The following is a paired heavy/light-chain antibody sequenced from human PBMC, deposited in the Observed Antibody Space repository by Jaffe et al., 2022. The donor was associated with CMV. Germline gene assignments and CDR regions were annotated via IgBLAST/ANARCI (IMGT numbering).Light chain of an antibody. CDR3: QQYYSYPFT. CDR1: QGISSY. CDR2: AAS. Sequence: AIRITQSPSSLSASTGDRVTITCRASQGISSYLAWYQQKPGKAPKLLIYAASTLQSGVPSRFSGSGSGTDFTLTISCLQSEDFATYYCQQYYSYPFTFGQGTRLEIK. J-gene: IGKJ5*01. V-gene: IGKV1-8*01.
Heavy chain of an antibody. J-gene: IGHJ6*03. CDR3: ARGLSAAAIAHYYYYYYMDV. D-gene: IGHD2-2*02. CDR2: IYYSGST. CDR1: GGSISSYY. V-gene: IGHV4-59*01. Sequence: QVQLQESGPGLVKPSETLSLTCTVSGGSISSYYWSWIRQPPGKGLEWIGYIYYSGSTNYNPSLKSRVTISVDTSKNQFSLKLSSVTAADTAVYYCARGLSAAAIAHYYYYYYMDVWGKGTTVTVSS.